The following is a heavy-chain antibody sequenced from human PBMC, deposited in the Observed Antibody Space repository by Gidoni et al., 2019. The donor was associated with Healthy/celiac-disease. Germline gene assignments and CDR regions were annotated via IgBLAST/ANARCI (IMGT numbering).Heavy chain of an antibody. D-gene: IGHD4-4*01. CDR3: ARRDYSNYVGY. Sequence: QVQLVESGGGVVQPGRSLRLSCAASGFTFSSYGMHWVRQAPGKGLEWVAVIWYDGSNKYYADSGKDRFTISRDNSKNTLYLQMNSLRAEDTAVYYCARRDYSNYVGYWGQGTWSPSPQ. CDR1: GFTFSSYG. J-gene: IGHJ4*02. V-gene: IGHV3-33*01. CDR2: IWYDGSNK.